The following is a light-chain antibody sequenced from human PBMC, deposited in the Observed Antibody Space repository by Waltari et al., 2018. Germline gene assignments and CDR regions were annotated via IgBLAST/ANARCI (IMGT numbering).Light chain of an antibody. V-gene: IGLV1-51*02. CDR2: ENN. CDR1: GSHIEKHS. Sequence: QSVLTQPPSVSAAPGPKVTISRSGSGSHIEKHSVSWYHQLPGTAPKLLIYENNKRPSGIPDRFSASKSGTSATLGITGLQTGDEADYYCATWDSSLSGVFGGGTKLTVL. J-gene: IGLJ3*02. CDR3: ATWDSSLSGV.